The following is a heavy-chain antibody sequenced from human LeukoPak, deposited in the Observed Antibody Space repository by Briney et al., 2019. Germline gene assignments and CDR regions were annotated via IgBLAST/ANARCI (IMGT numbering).Heavy chain of an antibody. V-gene: IGHV4-61*02. D-gene: IGHD3-3*01. CDR3: ARGLITILYYYMDV. CDR1: GGSISSGSYY. J-gene: IGHJ6*03. Sequence: SETLSLTCTVSGGSISSGSYYWSWIRRPAGKGLEWIGRIYTSGSTNYNPSLKSRVTISVDTSKNQSSLKLSSVTAADTAVYYCARGLITILYYYMDVWGKGTTVTVSS. CDR2: IYTSGST.